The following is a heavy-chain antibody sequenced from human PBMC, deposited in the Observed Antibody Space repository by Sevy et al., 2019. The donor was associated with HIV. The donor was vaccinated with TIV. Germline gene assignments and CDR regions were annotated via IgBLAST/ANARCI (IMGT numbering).Heavy chain of an antibody. CDR3: ARDQGVTMIVVVTYYFDY. CDR2: ISYDGSNK. D-gene: IGHD3-22*01. J-gene: IGHJ4*02. Sequence: GSLRLSCAASGFTFSSYAMHWVRQAPGKGLEWVAVISYDGSNKYYADSVKGRFTISRDNSKNTLYRQMNSLRAEDTAVYYCARDQGVTMIVVVTYYFDYWGQGTLVTVSS. V-gene: IGHV3-30-3*01. CDR1: GFTFSSYA.